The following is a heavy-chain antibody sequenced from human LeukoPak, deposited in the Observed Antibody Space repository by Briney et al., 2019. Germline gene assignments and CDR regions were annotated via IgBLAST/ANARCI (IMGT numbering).Heavy chain of an antibody. V-gene: IGHV3-49*04. CDR3: TYDTSGYNYYFDH. Sequence: GGSLRLSCATSGFTFSDFAITWVRQAPGKGLECIGFIRSRANGGTSEFAASVKGRFTFSRDDSQSIAYLQMNSLKTEDTAIYFCTYDTSGYNYYFDHWGQGTLVTVSS. J-gene: IGHJ4*02. CDR1: GFTFSDFA. D-gene: IGHD3-22*01. CDR2: IRSRANGGTS.